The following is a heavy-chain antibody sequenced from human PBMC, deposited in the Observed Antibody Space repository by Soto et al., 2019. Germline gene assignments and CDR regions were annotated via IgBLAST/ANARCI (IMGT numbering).Heavy chain of an antibody. J-gene: IGHJ4*02. Sequence: QERLVQSGAEVRKPGSSVKVSCKVTGGTSTRYAINWVRQAPGQGLEWMGGIVPMFGTSKYAQKFRGRVTITAVTSMNIAYMELRSLRSEDTAVYYCNRGSEYDFWSGYLWGQGTLVSVSS. CDR3: NRGSEYDFWSGYL. CDR2: IVPMFGTS. D-gene: IGHD3-3*01. V-gene: IGHV1-69*06. CDR1: GGTSTRYA.